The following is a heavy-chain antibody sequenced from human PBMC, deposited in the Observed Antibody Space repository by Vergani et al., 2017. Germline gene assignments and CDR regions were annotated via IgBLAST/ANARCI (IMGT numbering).Heavy chain of an antibody. CDR2: IYHSGST. J-gene: IGHJ4*02. Sequence: QVQLQESGSGLVKPSQTLSLTCAVSGGSISSGGYSWSWIRQPPGKGLEWIGYIYHSGSTYYNPSLKSRVTISVDRSKNQFSLKLSSVTAADTAVYYCAREGTALYFDYWGQGTLVTVSS. V-gene: IGHV4-30-2*01. CDR3: AREGTALYFDY. CDR1: GGSISSGGYS. D-gene: IGHD5-18*01.